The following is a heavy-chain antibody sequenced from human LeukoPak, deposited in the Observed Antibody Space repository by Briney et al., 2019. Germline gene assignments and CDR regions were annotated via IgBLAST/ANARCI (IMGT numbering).Heavy chain of an antibody. CDR1: GGSISSYY. D-gene: IGHD1-26*01. CDR3: ARYSGSYQFDY. Sequence: SETLSLTCTVSGGSISSYYWSWIRQPPGKGLEWIGYIYYSGSTNYNPSLKSRVTISVDMSKNQFSLKLSSVTAADTAVYYCARYSGSYQFDYWGQGTLVTVSS. V-gene: IGHV4-59*01. J-gene: IGHJ4*02. CDR2: IYYSGST.